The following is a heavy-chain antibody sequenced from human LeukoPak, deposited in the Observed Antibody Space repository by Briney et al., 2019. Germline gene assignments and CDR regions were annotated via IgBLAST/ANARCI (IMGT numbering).Heavy chain of an antibody. D-gene: IGHD3-22*01. CDR3: ARQYYDSSGSWDDAFDI. Sequence: PGGSLRPSCAASGFTFSSYSMNWVRQAPGKGLEWVSSISSSSSYIYYADSVKGRFTISRDNAKNSLYLQMNSLRAEDTAVYYCARQYYDSSGSWDDAFDIWGQGTMVTVSS. CDR1: GFTFSSYS. V-gene: IGHV3-21*01. CDR2: ISSSSSYI. J-gene: IGHJ3*02.